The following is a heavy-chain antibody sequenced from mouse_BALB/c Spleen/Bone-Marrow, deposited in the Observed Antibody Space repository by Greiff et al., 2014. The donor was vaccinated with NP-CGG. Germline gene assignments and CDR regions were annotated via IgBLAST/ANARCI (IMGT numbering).Heavy chain of an antibody. CDR3: ARGIYYDSTWFAY. CDR2: ISTYSGNT. Sequence: VQLQQSGPELVRPGVSVKISCKGSGYTFTDYAMHWVKQSHAKSLEWIGVISTYSGNTNYNQKFKGKATMTVGKSSSTAYMELARLTSEDSAIYYCARGIYYDSTWFAYWGQGTLVTVSA. D-gene: IGHD2-4*01. J-gene: IGHJ3*01. V-gene: IGHV1-67*01. CDR1: GYTFTDYA.